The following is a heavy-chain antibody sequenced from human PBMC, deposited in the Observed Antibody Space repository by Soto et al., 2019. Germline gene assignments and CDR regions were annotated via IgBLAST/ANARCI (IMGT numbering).Heavy chain of an antibody. V-gene: IGHV3-23*01. CDR1: KFSFSSDA. D-gene: IGHD3-10*01. CDR2: ISGSGGDS. CDR3: AKERGSGSPFYYQYYGMDV. J-gene: IGHJ6*02. Sequence: EVQLLESGGGLAQPGGSLRLSCAASKFSFSSDAMTWVRQAPGQGLACVSVISGSGGDSYYADSVKGRFTISRDNSKNTMYLQINSLRAEDTAVYYCAKERGSGSPFYYQYYGMDVWGQGAAVTVSS.